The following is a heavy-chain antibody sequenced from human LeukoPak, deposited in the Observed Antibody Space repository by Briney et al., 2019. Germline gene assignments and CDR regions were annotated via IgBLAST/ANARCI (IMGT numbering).Heavy chain of an antibody. CDR1: GFTFSSKG. V-gene: IGHV3-33*01. J-gene: IGHJ4*02. CDR3: ARDMVEY. CDR2: IWYDGSNK. Sequence: PGGSLRLSCAGSGFTFSSKGMHGVGQAPGKGLEWVAVIWYDGSNKYYADSVKGRFTISRDNSKNTLYLQMNSLRAEDTAVYYCARDMVEYWGQGTLVTVSS. D-gene: IGHD3-10*01.